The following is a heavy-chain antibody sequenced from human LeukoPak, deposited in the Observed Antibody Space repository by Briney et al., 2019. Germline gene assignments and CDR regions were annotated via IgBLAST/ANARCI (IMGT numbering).Heavy chain of an antibody. CDR2: MHGSGSP. V-gene: IGHV4-59*02. Sequence: SETLSLTCTVSGASVRSDHWNWIRQPPGKGLEWIAYMHGSGSPNYNPSLKSRVTMSVDTSKNQFSLKLSSVTAADTAVYYCARELGDYYYMDVWGKGTTVTVSS. J-gene: IGHJ6*03. CDR1: GASVRSDH. D-gene: IGHD1-26*01. CDR3: ARELGDYYYMDV.